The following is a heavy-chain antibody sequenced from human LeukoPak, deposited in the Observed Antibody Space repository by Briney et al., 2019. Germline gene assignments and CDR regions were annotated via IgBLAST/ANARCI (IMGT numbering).Heavy chain of an antibody. D-gene: IGHD3-10*01. J-gene: IGHJ4*02. Sequence: GGSLRLSCAASGFTFSSYSMNWVRQAPGKGLEWVSSISSSSSYIYYADSVKGRFTISRDSAKNSLYLQMNSLRAEDTAVYYCARDHYGSGYGSTFDYWGQGTLVTVSS. CDR2: ISSSSSYI. CDR3: ARDHYGSGYGSTFDY. CDR1: GFTFSSYS. V-gene: IGHV3-21*04.